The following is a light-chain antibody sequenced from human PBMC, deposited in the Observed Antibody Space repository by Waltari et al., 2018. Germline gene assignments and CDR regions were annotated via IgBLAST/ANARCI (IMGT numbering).Light chain of an antibody. CDR1: QSIPRS. J-gene: IGKJ1*01. Sequence: EIVLTQSPGTLSLSPGERATLSCRASQSIPRSLAWYQQKPDQAPRLLIYGASTRAAGIPDRFSCSGFGTDFSLTISRLEPEDFAVYYCQHYVRLPVAFGQGTKVEIK. CDR3: QHYVRLPVA. V-gene: IGKV3-20*01. CDR2: GAS.